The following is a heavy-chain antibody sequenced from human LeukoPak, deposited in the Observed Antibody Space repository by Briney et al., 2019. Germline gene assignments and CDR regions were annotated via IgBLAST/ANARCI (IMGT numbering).Heavy chain of an antibody. CDR1: GGSISSGSYY. Sequence: SETLSLTCTVSGGSISSGSYYWSWIRQPAGKGLEWIGRIYTSGSTNYNPSLKSRVTISVDTSKNQFSLKLSSVTAADTAVYYCARSDVVVVAAIGANMLFDPWGQGTLVTVSS. D-gene: IGHD2-15*01. CDR2: IYTSGST. J-gene: IGHJ5*02. V-gene: IGHV4-61*02. CDR3: ARSDVVVVAAIGANMLFDP.